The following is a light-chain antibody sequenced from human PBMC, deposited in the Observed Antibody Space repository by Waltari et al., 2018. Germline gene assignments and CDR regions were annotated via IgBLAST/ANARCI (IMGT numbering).Light chain of an antibody. CDR3: QQYSSFWT. V-gene: IGKV1-5*01. Sequence: DIQMTQSPSTLSASAGDSVTITCRASQPITTWVAWYQQKPGQAPHLLIYDASRLEFGVPTRFSGSGSGTEFTLTISSLRPDDFATYYCQQYSSFWTFGQGTKVEIK. CDR1: QPITTW. J-gene: IGKJ1*01. CDR2: DAS.